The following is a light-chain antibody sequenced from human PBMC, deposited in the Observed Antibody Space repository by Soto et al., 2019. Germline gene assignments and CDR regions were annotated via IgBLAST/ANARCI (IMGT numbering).Light chain of an antibody. Sequence: EIVLTQSPGTLSLSPGERATLSCRASQSVSSSYLAWYQQKPGQAPRLLIFGVSSRVTGIPDRFSGSGSGTDFTLTISRLETDDFAVYYCQQYGTSPGMYTFGQGNKLEIK. J-gene: IGKJ2*01. V-gene: IGKV3-20*01. CDR2: GVS. CDR3: QQYGTSPGMYT. CDR1: QSVSSSY.